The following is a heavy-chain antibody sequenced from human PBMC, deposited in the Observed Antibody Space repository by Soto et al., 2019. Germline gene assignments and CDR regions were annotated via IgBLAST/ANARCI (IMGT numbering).Heavy chain of an antibody. V-gene: IGHV4-4*07. CDR3: ARGGSTWLEYFQH. Sequence: PSETLSLTCTVSGGSISSYYWSWIRQPAGKGLEWIGRIYTSGSTNYNPSLKSRITISVDTSKNQFSLKLSSVAAADTAVYYCARGGSTWLEYFQHWGQGTLVTVSS. CDR2: IYTSGST. J-gene: IGHJ1*01. D-gene: IGHD6-13*01. CDR1: GGSISSYY.